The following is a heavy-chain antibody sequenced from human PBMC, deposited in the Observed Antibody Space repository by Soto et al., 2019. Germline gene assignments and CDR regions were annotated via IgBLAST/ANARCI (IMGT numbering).Heavy chain of an antibody. Sequence: PSETLSLTCAVYGGSFSGYYWSWIRQPPGKGLEWIGEINHSGGTNCNPSLKSRVTISVDTSKNQFSLKLSSVTAADTAVYYCARDRKQLVVYYYYYYGMDVWGQGTTVTVSS. D-gene: IGHD6-6*01. CDR3: ARDRKQLVVYYYYYYGMDV. V-gene: IGHV4-34*01. CDR2: INHSGGT. CDR1: GGSFSGYY. J-gene: IGHJ6*02.